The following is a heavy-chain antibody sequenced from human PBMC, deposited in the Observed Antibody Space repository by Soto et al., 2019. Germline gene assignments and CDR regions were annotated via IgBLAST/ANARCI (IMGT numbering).Heavy chain of an antibody. V-gene: IGHV3-64D*06. CDR3: VKDRFVNY. CDR1: GLSFNDYA. D-gene: IGHD3-3*01. Sequence: SGGSLRLSCSASGLSFNDYAMHWVRQAAGKGLKYVSSISSNGVSTYYADSVKGRFTISRDNSKNTLYLQMNSLRVEDTAVYYCVKDRFVNYWGQGALVTVSS. CDR2: ISSNGVST. J-gene: IGHJ4*02.